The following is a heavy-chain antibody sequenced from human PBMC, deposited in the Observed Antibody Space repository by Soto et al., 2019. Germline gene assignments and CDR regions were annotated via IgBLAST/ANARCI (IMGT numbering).Heavy chain of an antibody. J-gene: IGHJ6*02. CDR3: AKDRYGSLEAGMDV. CDR2: VTWNSGNI. V-gene: IGHV3-9*01. Sequence: EVQLVESGGGLVQPGRSLRLSCAASGFIFDDFGMHWVRQAPGKGLEWVSGVTWNSGNIDYADSVKGRFTITRDNAKNSLYLQMNGLRGEDTALYYCAKDRYGSLEAGMDVWGQGTTVTVSS. CDR1: GFIFDDFG. D-gene: IGHD1-26*01.